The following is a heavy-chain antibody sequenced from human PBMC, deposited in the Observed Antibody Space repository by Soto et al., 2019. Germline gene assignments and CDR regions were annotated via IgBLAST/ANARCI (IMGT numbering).Heavy chain of an antibody. V-gene: IGHV1-69*06. CDR2: IIPIFGTT. Sequence: SVKVSCKASGGTFGSDAITWVRQAPGQGLEWVGRIIPIFGTTNYAQNLQGRVTISADKSTLTSYVELHSLTSDDTALYYCARDRTDSGYYTNWLDPWGQGTQVTVSS. J-gene: IGHJ5*02. D-gene: IGHD3-22*01. CDR3: ARDRTDSGYYTNWLDP. CDR1: GGTFGSDA.